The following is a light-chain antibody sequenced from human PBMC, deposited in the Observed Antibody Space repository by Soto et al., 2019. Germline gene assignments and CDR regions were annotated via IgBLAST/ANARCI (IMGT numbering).Light chain of an antibody. J-gene: IGLJ2*01. CDR1: SSNIGSNT. Sequence: QSVLTQPPSASGTPGQRVTISCSGSSSNIGSNTVNWYQQLPGTAPKLLIYSNNQRPSGVPDRFSGSKSGTSASLAISAVQSEDEADYFCASWDDSLTVVFGGGTKVTVL. CDR2: SNN. V-gene: IGLV1-44*01. CDR3: ASWDDSLTVV.